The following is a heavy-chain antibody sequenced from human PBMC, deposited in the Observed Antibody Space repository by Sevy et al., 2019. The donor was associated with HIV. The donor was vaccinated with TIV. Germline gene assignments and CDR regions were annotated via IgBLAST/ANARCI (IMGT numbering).Heavy chain of an antibody. D-gene: IGHD1-26*01. CDR1: GFSLDDYA. J-gene: IGHJ4*02. CDR2: ISWNSGSI. V-gene: IGHV3-9*01. Sequence: GGSLRLSCAASGFSLDDYAMHWVRQSSGKGLEWVAGISWNSGSIGYADSMKGRFTISRDNARNTLYLKMNNMRSEDTALYYCARDIGAGSNSETSSPPFFFYYFDSWGQGTLVTVSS. CDR3: ARDIGAGSNSETSSPPFFFYYFDS.